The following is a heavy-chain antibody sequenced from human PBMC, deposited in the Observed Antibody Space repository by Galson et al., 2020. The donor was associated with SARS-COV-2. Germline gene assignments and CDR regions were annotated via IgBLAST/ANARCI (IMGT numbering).Heavy chain of an antibody. V-gene: IGHV3-30*02. CDR3: AKDLGGSPTYGMDV. Sequence: GGSLRLSCAASGFTLRSYGMHWVRQAPGKGLEWVSFLRSDGSDKYYADSVKGRFTISGDSSKNTLFLQMNSLRPEDTAVYYCAKDLGGSPTYGMDVWGQGTTVTVSS. D-gene: IGHD3-16*01. CDR2: LRSDGSDK. CDR1: GFTLRSYG. J-gene: IGHJ6*02.